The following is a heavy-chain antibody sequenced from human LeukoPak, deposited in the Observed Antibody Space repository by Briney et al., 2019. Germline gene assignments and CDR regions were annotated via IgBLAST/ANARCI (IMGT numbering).Heavy chain of an antibody. CDR2: ISGSGGST. V-gene: IGHV3-23*01. CDR3: ARDLGQYYDTSDNWFDP. J-gene: IGHJ5*02. Sequence: GGSLRLSCAASGFTFSSYAMSWVRQAPGKGLEWVSGISGSGGSTYYADSVKGRFTISRDNSKNTLYLQMKSLRAEDTAVYYCARDLGQYYDTSDNWFDPWGQGTLVTVSS. CDR1: GFTFSSYA. D-gene: IGHD3-22*01.